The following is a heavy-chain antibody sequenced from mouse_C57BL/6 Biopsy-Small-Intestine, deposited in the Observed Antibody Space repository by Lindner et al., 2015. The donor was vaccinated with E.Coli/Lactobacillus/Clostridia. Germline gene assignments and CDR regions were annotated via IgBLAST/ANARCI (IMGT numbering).Heavy chain of an antibody. CDR2: ISAYNGNT. V-gene: IGHV1-81*01. J-gene: IGHJ2*01. CDR1: GYTFISFG. Sequence: SVKVSCKASGYTFISFGISWVRQAPGQGLEWMGWISAYNGNTDYAQKLQGRVTMTTDTSTGTAFLELRNLTSDDTAVYYCARSPIRATPYYFNYWGQGTLVTVSS. CDR3: ARSPIRATPYYFNY.